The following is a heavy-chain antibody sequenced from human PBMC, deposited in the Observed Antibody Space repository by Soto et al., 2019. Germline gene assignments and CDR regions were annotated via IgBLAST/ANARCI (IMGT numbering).Heavy chain of an antibody. Sequence: SVKVSCKASGATFSSYAISWVRQAPGQGLEWMGGIIPIFGTANYAQKFQGRVTITADESTSTAYMELSSLRSEDTAVYYCARLGYPLGYYYGMDVWGQGTTVTVSS. CDR3: ARLGYPLGYYYGMDV. D-gene: IGHD5-18*01. CDR1: GATFSSYA. V-gene: IGHV1-69*13. CDR2: IIPIFGTA. J-gene: IGHJ6*02.